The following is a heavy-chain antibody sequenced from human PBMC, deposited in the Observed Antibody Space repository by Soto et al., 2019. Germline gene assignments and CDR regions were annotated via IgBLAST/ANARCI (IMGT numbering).Heavy chain of an antibody. CDR1: GFTFSSYG. J-gene: IGHJ4*02. V-gene: IGHV3-30*18. CDR2: ISYDGSNK. Sequence: GESLKISCAASGFTFSSYGMHWVRQAPGKGLEWVAVISYDGSNKYYADSVKGRFTISRDNSKNTLYLQMNSLRAEDTAVYYCAKDRYSPRGYSPLVDYWGQGTLVTVSS. CDR3: AKDRYSPRGYSPLVDY. D-gene: IGHD3-16*02.